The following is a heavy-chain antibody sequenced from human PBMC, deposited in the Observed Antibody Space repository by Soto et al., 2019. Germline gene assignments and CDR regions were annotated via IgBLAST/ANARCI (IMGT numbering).Heavy chain of an antibody. V-gene: IGHV1-18*04. CDR1: GYTFTSYG. CDR2: ISAYNGNT. J-gene: IGHJ6*02. CDR3: ARCDFSSTCCYRYYYYYYGMDV. Sequence: SSVKVSCKASGYTFTSYGISWVRQAPGQGLEWMGWISAYNGNTNYAQKLQGRVTMTTDTSTSTAYMELRSLRSDDTAVYYCARCDFSSTCCYRYYYYYYGMDVWGQRTKVTV. D-gene: IGHD2-2*02.